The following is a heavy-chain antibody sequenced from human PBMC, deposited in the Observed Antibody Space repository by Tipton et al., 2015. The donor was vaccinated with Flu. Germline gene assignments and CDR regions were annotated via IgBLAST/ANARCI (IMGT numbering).Heavy chain of an antibody. J-gene: IGHJ4*02. CDR1: GGTFSSYA. CDR3: ARVGGDYYDSSGYERLDY. D-gene: IGHD3-22*01. Sequence: QLVQSGPEVKKPGSSVKVSCKASGGTFSSYAISWVRQAPGQGLEWMGRIIPIFGTANYAQKFQGRVTITADESTSTAYMELSSLRSEDTAVYYCARVGGDYYDSSGYERLDYWGQGTLVTVPS. V-gene: IGHV1-69*18. CDR2: IIPIFGTA.